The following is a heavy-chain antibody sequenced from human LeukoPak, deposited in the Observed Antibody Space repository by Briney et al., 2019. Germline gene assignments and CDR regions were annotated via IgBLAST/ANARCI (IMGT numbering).Heavy chain of an antibody. V-gene: IGHV1-8*01. CDR3: AKDLMRDRWFGES. Sequence: ASVKVSCEASGYTFTSYDINWVRQATGQGLEWMGWMNPNSGNTGYAQKFQGRVTMTRNTSISTAYMELSSLRSEDTAVYYCAKDLMRDRWFGESWGQGTLVTVSS. D-gene: IGHD3-10*01. J-gene: IGHJ1*01. CDR1: GYTFTSYD. CDR2: MNPNSGNT.